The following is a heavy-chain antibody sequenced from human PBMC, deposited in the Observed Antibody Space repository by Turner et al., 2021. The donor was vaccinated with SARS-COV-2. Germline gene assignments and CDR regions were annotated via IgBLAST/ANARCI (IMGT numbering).Heavy chain of an antibody. CDR2: VTYSEST. Sequence: QVHLQQWGAGLLKPSETLSLTFGVDGGSFIGYHWTWVRQPPGKGLQWIGEVTYSESTNYNPSLRGRLTISVDMSKNNFSLNLISVTAADTAMYYCARDPRAGIDYWGQGTLVTVSS. CDR1: GGSFIGYH. CDR3: ARDPRAGIDY. J-gene: IGHJ4*02. V-gene: IGHV4-34*01. D-gene: IGHD3-10*01.